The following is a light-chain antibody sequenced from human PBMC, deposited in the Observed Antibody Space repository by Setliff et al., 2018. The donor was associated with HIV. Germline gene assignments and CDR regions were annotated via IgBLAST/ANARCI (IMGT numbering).Light chain of an antibody. CDR1: SSDIGGYNF. Sequence: QSALTQPASVSGSPGQSITISCTGTSSDIGGYNFVSWYQQHPGKAPKLMIYDVNDRPSGVSNRFSGSKSGNTASLTISGLQAEDEADYYCSSYTTTRTRALGGGTKVTVL. CDR3: SSYTTTRTRA. V-gene: IGLV2-14*01. J-gene: IGLJ2*01. CDR2: DVN.